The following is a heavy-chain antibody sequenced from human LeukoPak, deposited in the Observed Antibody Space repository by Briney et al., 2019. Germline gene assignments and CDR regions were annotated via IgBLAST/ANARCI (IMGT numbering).Heavy chain of an antibody. Sequence: RGASVKVSCKASGGTFSSYAISWVRQAPGQGLEWMGGIIPIFGTANYAQKFQGRATITADESTSTAYMELSSLRSEDTAVYYCARSGYCSGGSCSEYFQHWGQGTLVTVSS. CDR3: ARSGYCSGGSCSEYFQH. CDR1: GGTFSSYA. D-gene: IGHD2-15*01. J-gene: IGHJ1*01. CDR2: IIPIFGTA. V-gene: IGHV1-69*13.